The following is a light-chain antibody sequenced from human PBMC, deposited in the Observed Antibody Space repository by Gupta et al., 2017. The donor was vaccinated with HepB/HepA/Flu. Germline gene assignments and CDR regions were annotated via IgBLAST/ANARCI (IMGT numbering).Light chain of an antibody. CDR3: QQRSNWPPSN. Sequence: EIVLTQSPATLSLSPGERATLSCRASQSVGSYLVWYQQNPGQAPRLLIYDASHRATGIPARFSGSGAGADFTLTISGLEPEDFAVYYCQQRSNWPPSNFGQGTKLEIK. CDR1: QSVGSY. CDR2: DAS. V-gene: IGKV3-11*01. J-gene: IGKJ2*02.